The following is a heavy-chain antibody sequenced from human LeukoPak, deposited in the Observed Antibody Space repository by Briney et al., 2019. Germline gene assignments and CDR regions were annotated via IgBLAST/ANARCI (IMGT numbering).Heavy chain of an antibody. CDR2: IYHSGST. J-gene: IGHJ6*02. CDR1: GGSISNYY. V-gene: IGHV4-30-2*01. Sequence: SETLSLTCTVSGGSISNYYWSWIRQPPGKGLEWIGYIYHSGSTYYNPSLKSRVTISVDRSKNQFSLKLSPVTAADTAVYYCARGYGMDVWGQGTTVTVSS. CDR3: ARGYGMDV.